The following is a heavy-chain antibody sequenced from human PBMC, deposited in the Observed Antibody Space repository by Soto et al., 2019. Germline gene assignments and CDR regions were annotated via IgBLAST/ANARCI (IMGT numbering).Heavy chain of an antibody. CDR3: TSRGYCSGGSCYDYYYYMDV. D-gene: IGHD2-15*01. V-gene: IGHV3-49*03. CDR1: GFTFGDYA. CDR2: IRSKAYGGTT. J-gene: IGHJ6*03. Sequence: PGGSLRLSCTASGFTFGDYAMSWFRQAPGKGLEWVGFIRSKAYGGTTEYAASVKGRFTISRDDSKSIAYLQMNSLKTEDTAVNYCTSRGYCSGGSCYDYYYYMDVWGKGTTVTVSS.